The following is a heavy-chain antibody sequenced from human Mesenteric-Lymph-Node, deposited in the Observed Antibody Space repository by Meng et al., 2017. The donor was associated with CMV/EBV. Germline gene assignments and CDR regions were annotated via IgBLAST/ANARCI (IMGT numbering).Heavy chain of an antibody. CDR2: INHSGST. CDR3: ARDPVENVVAVPGRPNESYYHGVDV. Sequence: ESLKISCAASGFTFSSYAMHWVRQAPGKGLEWIGEINHSGSTNYNPSLKSRVTISADTSKNQFSLNLSSVTAADTAVYFCARDPVENVVAVPGRPNESYYHGVDVWGQGTTVTVSS. V-gene: IGHV4-34*01. J-gene: IGHJ6*02. D-gene: IGHD2/OR15-2a*01. CDR1: GFTFSSYA.